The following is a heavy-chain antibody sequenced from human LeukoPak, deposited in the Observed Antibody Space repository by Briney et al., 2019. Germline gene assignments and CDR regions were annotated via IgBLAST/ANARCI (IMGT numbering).Heavy chain of an antibody. J-gene: IGHJ4*02. D-gene: IGHD3-22*01. CDR1: GFTVSSNY. V-gene: IGHV3-66*01. CDR3: ARGRYYYDSSGYGY. Sequence: PGGSLRLSCAASGFTVSSNYMSWVRQAPGKGLEWVSVIYSGGSTYCADSVKGRFTISRDNSKNTLYLQMNSLRAEDTAVYYCARGRYYYDSSGYGYWGQGTLVTVSS. CDR2: IYSGGST.